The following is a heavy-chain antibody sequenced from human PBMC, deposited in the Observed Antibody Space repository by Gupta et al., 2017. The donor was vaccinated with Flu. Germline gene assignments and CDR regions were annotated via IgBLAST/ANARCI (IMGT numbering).Heavy chain of an antibody. CDR1: GGSFSGYY. Sequence: QVQLQQWGAGLLKPSETLSLTCAVYGGSFSGYYWSWIRQPPGKGLEWIGEINHSGSTNDNPSLKSRVTISVDTSKKKFSLKLRSVTXAXTALYYXARGGKVSRSVDYGCQGTMVTVSS. CDR2: INHSGST. CDR3: ARGGKVSRSVDY. J-gene: IGHJ4*02. D-gene: IGHD4-23*01. V-gene: IGHV4-34*01.